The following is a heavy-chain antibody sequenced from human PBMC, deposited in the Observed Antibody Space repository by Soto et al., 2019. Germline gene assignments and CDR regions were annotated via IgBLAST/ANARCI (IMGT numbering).Heavy chain of an antibody. CDR2: IYYSGST. Sequence: PSETLSLTCTVSGGSISSGDYYWSWIRQPPGKGLEWIGYIYYSGSTYYNPSLKSRVTISVDTSKNQFSLKLSSVTAADTAVYYCAREIYYDSSGLNYFDYWGQGTLVTVSS. V-gene: IGHV4-30-4*01. J-gene: IGHJ4*02. D-gene: IGHD3-22*01. CDR1: GGSISSGDYY. CDR3: AREIYYDSSGLNYFDY.